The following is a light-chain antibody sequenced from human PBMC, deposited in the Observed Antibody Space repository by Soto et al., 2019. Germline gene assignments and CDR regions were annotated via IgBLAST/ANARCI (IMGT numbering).Light chain of an antibody. Sequence: QPVLTQPRSVSGSPGQSVTISCAGTSTDVGGYNFVSWYQHHPDKTPKLIIFDVTKRPSGVPDRFSGSKSGNTASLSISGLQADDEADYYCCSYAGSHSVFGTGTKLTVL. V-gene: IGLV2-11*01. J-gene: IGLJ1*01. CDR1: STDVGGYNF. CDR3: CSYAGSHSV. CDR2: DVT.